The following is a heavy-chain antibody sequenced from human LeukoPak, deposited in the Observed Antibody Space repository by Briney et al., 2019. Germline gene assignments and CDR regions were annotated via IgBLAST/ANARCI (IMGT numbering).Heavy chain of an antibody. V-gene: IGHV1-18*01. J-gene: IGHJ3*02. CDR1: GYTFTSYG. D-gene: IGHD1-26*01. Sequence: GASVKVSCKASGYTFTSYGISWVRQAPGQGLEWMGWISAYNGNTNYAQKLQGRVTMTTDTSTSTAYMELRSLRSDDTAVYYCARDRHLLEWEWAFDIWGQGTMVTVSS. CDR3: ARDRHLLEWEWAFDI. CDR2: ISAYNGNT.